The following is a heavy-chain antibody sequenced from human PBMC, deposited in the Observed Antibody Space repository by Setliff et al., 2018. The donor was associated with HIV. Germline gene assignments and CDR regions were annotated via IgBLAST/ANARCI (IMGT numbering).Heavy chain of an antibody. Sequence: GGSLRLSCAASGFTFSDYGMHWVRQAPGKGLEWVAVIWFDGSSKYYADSVKGRFTISRDNSKSTLYLQMNSLRVEDTAVYYCVIGDRYSTGWGLDYWGQGTLVTVSS. CDR3: VIGDRYSTGWGLDY. CDR1: GFTFSDYG. J-gene: IGHJ4*02. V-gene: IGHV3-33*01. CDR2: IWFDGSSK. D-gene: IGHD6-19*01.